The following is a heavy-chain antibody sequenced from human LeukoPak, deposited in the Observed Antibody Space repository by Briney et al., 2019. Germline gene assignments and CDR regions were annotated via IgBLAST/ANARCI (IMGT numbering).Heavy chain of an antibody. CDR1: GFTFSSYG. CDR2: IKQDGSEK. V-gene: IGHV3-7*01. D-gene: IGHD2-15*01. CDR3: ARDGYCSGGSCYAFDP. Sequence: GGSLRLSCVASGFTFSSYGMHWVRQAPGKGLEWVANIKQDGSEKYYVDSVKGRFTISRDNAKNSLYLQMNSLRAEDTAVYYCARDGYCSGGSCYAFDPWGQGTLVTVSS. J-gene: IGHJ5*02.